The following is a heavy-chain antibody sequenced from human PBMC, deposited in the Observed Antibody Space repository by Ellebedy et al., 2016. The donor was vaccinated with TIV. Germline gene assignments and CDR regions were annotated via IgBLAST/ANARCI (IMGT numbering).Heavy chain of an antibody. Sequence: AASVKVSSKTSGYTFTNYFLHWVRQAPGQGLEWMGIINPSDGSASYAQKFQGRLIVTRDTSTSTVYMELSRLRSEDTAVYFCARWSRLTLNDWGQGTLVTVSS. V-gene: IGHV1-46*01. CDR3: ARWSRLTLND. CDR1: GYTFTNYF. CDR2: INPSDGSA. J-gene: IGHJ4*02. D-gene: IGHD2-15*01.